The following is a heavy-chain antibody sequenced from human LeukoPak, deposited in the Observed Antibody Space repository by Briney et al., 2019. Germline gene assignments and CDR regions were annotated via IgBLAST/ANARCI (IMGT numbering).Heavy chain of an antibody. D-gene: IGHD3-22*01. J-gene: IGHJ4*02. CDR3: ARCGGGYYYDSSGYYFPFDY. CDR2: ISSSSSTI. V-gene: IGHV3-48*01. Sequence: GGSLRLSCAASGFTFSSYSMNWVRQAPGKGLEWVSYISSSSSTIYYADSVKGRFTISRDNAKNSLYLQMNSLRAEDTAVYYRARCGGGYYYDSSGYYFPFDYWGQGTLVTVSS. CDR1: GFTFSSYS.